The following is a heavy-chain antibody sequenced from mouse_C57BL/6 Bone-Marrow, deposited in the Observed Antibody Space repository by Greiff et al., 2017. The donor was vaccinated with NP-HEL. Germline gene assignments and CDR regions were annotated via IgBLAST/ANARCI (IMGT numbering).Heavy chain of an antibody. CDR2: IDPEAGEP. J-gene: IGHJ1*03. CDR3: ARLPWYFDV. V-gene: IGHV14-2*01. CDR1: CFHLKASY. Sequence: EVQLQQSGAELVKPGASVKLSCTASCFHLKASYLHLLHPRPSPFLSFPCRIDPEAGEPKYAPKFPGQATITADTSSNTAYLQLSSLTPEDTAVDYCARLPWYFDVGGTGTTVTVSS.